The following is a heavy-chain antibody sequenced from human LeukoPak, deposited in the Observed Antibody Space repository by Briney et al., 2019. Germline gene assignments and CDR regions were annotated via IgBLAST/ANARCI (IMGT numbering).Heavy chain of an antibody. D-gene: IGHD2-2*01. CDR1: GGSISSYY. CDR2: IYYSGST. V-gene: IGHV4-59*08. CDR3: ARSFMVVVPAATYYYYYYMDV. Sequence: SETLSLTCTVSGGSISSYYWSWIRQPPGKGLEWIGYIYYSGSTNYNPSLKSRVTISVDTSKNQFSLKLSSVTAAGTAVYYCARSFMVVVPAATYYYYYYMDVWGKGTTVTVSS. J-gene: IGHJ6*03.